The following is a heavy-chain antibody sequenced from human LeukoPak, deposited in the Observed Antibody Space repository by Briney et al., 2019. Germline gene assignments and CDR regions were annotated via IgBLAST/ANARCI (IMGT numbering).Heavy chain of an antibody. CDR1: GFTFSYYN. D-gene: IGHD1-1*01. CDR3: ARDQLEPAFDY. CDR2: ISSTSSYI. V-gene: IGHV3-21*01. J-gene: IGHJ4*02. Sequence: GGSLRLSCAASGFTFSYYNMNWVRQAPGKGLEWVSSISSTSSYIYYADSVKGRFTISRDNAKNSLYLQMTSLRAEDTAVYYCARDQLEPAFDYWGQGTLVTVSS.